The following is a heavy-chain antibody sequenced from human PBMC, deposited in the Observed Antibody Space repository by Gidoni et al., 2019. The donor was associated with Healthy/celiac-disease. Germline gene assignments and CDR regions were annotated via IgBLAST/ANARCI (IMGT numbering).Heavy chain of an antibody. D-gene: IGHD3-22*01. CDR1: GYTFTSYD. V-gene: IGHV1-8*01. CDR2: MNPNSGNT. J-gene: IGHJ4*02. CDR3: ARDYYDSSGYYFDY. Sequence: QVQLVQSGAEVNKPGASVKVSCKASGYTFTSYDINWVRQATGQGLEWMGWMNPNSGNTGYAQKFQGRVTMTRNTSISTAYMELSSLRSEDTAVYDCARDYYDSSGYYFDYWGQGTLVTVSS.